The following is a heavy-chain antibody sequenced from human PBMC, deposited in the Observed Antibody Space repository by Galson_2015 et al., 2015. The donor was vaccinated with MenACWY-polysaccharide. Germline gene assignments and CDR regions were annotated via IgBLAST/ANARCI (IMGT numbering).Heavy chain of an antibody. D-gene: IGHD2-21*01. CDR3: ARGIGYSTTWFDY. V-gene: IGHV5-51*03. CDR1: GYSFTTYW. CDR2: IYPGSSET. J-gene: IGHJ4*02. Sequence: QSGAEVKKPGESLKISCQGSGYSFTTYWIGWVRQMPGKGLDWMGIIYPGSSETRYSSSFQGQVTFSADTSINTAYLQWSSLEASDTGMYYCARGIGYSTTWFDYWGQGTPVTVSS.